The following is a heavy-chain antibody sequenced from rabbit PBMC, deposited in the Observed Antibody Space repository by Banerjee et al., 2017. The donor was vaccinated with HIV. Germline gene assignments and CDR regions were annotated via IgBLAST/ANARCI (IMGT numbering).Heavy chain of an antibody. D-gene: IGHD7-1*01. V-gene: IGHV1S45*01. CDR3: ARSAGYSYVYYFNL. CDR2: IVTGSGNT. J-gene: IGHJ4*01. CDR1: GFSFSSNYY. Sequence: QEQLEESGGDLVKPEGSLTLTCTASGFSFSSNYYMCWVRQAPGKGLEWIGCIVTGSGNTYYANWAKGRFTISKTSSTTVTLQMTSLTAADTATYFCARSAGYSYVYYFNLWGPGTLVTVS.